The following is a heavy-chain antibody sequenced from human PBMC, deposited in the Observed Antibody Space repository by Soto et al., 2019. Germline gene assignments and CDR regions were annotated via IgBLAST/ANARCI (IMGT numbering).Heavy chain of an antibody. V-gene: IGHV3-53*04. D-gene: IGHD2-15*01. J-gene: IGHJ2*01. CDR1: GFTVSTNH. Sequence: EVQVVESGGGLVQPGGSLRLSCAASGFTVSTNHMTWVRQAPGKGLEWVSVIYGVGDTYYADSVKGRFTISRHNSKNTVYLQKNSLGPEDTAVYYCVAAGGSGHYWYFDVWGRGTLVTVPS. CDR2: IYGVGDT. CDR3: VAAGGSGHYWYFDV.